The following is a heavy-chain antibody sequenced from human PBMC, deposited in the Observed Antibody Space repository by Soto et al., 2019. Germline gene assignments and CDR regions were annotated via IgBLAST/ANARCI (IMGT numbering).Heavy chain of an antibody. Sequence: GGSLRLSCAASGFTFSSYGMHWVRQAPGKGLEWVAVIWYDGSNKYYADSVKGRFTISRDNSKNTLYLQMNSLRAEDTAVYYCARDRGRTIFGVPLLLMDVWGKGTTVTVSS. CDR2: IWYDGSNK. V-gene: IGHV3-33*01. CDR3: ARDRGRTIFGVPLLLMDV. J-gene: IGHJ6*03. D-gene: IGHD3-3*01. CDR1: GFTFSSYG.